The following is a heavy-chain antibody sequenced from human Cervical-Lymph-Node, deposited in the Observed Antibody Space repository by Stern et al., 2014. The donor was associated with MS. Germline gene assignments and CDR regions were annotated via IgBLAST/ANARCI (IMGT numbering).Heavy chain of an antibody. D-gene: IGHD6-13*01. CDR2: IWYDGSNP. J-gene: IGHJ4*02. CDR1: GFSFSRYA. V-gene: IGHV3-33*01. CDR3: ASAYSSSHYYFDY. Sequence: VQLVESGGGVVQPGSSLRLSCAASGFSFSRYAMHWVRQAPGKGMECVALIWYDGSNPYYADSVTGRFTISRDNFKNTLYLQMNSLRAEDTAVYYCASAYSSSHYYFDYWGQGTLVTVSS.